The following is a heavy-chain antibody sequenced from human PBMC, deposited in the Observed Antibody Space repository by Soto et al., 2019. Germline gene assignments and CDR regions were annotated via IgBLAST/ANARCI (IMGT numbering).Heavy chain of an antibody. CDR2: IYYSGST. CDR1: GGSIISSSYY. J-gene: IGHJ6*03. Sequence: QPQLQESGPGLVKPSETLSLTCTVSGGSIISSSYYWGWIRQPPGKGLEWIGSIYYSGSTYYNPSLKSRVTISVDTSQNQFSLKLSSVAAADTAVYYCARHKEESEYDYEDYGYYYYYYMDVWGKGTTVTVSS. D-gene: IGHD4-17*01. V-gene: IGHV4-39*01. CDR3: ARHKEESEYDYEDYGYYYYYYMDV.